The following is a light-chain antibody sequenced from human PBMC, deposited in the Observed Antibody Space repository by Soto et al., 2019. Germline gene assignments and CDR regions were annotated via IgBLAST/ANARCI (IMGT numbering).Light chain of an antibody. Sequence: DIQMTQSPSSLSASVGDRVTITCQASQDITSYLNWYQHKPGKAPKLLIYDASILEAGVPPRFSGSGSGTDFTLTISSLQPEDVATYYCQQYNDYWTFGQGTKVEIK. V-gene: IGKV1-33*01. CDR1: QDITSY. CDR2: DAS. J-gene: IGKJ1*01. CDR3: QQYNDYWT.